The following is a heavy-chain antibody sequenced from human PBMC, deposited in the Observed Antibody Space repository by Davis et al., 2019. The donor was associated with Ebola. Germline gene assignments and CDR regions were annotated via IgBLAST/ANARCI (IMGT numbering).Heavy chain of an antibody. CDR3: ARDVMKYDFWSGYYTDYYYGMDV. CDR1: GGTFSSYA. D-gene: IGHD3-3*01. J-gene: IGHJ6*02. Sequence: AASVKVSCKASGGTFSSYAISWVRQAPGQGLEWMGRIIPILGIANYAQKFQGRVTITADKSTSTAYMELSSLRSEDTAVYYCARDVMKYDFWSGYYTDYYYGMDVWGQGTTVTVSS. CDR2: IIPILGIA. V-gene: IGHV1-69*04.